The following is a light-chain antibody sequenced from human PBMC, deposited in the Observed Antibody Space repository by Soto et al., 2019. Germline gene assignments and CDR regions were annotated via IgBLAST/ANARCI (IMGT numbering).Light chain of an antibody. CDR1: QSVSSSY. J-gene: IGKJ3*01. CDR2: GAS. V-gene: IGKV3-20*01. Sequence: EIVLTQSPGTLSLSPGERATLSCRASQSVSSSYLAWYQQKPGQAPRLLIYGASSRATGIPDRFSGSGSGTAFTLTISRLEPEYFAVYYCQHYGTSALFGPGTKVDIK. CDR3: QHYGTSAL.